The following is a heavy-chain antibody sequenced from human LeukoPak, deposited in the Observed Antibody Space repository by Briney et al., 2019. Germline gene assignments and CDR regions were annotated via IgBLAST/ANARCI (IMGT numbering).Heavy chain of an antibody. CDR3: ATESGASVMGGLDI. V-gene: IGHV1-24*01. CDR2: FEPEEGET. Sequence: ASVKVSCKVSGDSLNELSIHWVRQAPGKGLEWMGGFEPEEGETLHAEKFEGRVNMTEGTSTGTAYLELSSLRSEDMGVYYCATESGASVMGGLDIWGQGILVTVSS. D-gene: IGHD2-8*01. J-gene: IGHJ5*02. CDR1: GDSLNELS.